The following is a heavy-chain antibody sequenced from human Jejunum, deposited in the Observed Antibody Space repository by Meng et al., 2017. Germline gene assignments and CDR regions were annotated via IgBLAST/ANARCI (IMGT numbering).Heavy chain of an antibody. Sequence: VQLVRCGVGVKRPGASVKVSCKASGYTFSDYYMHWVRQAPGQGLEWMGWINPNSSGTNSAQKFQGRVAMTRDTSIGTAYMEMSSLRSDDTAVYYCARLFGDFGDLYYFDLWGQGTVVTVSS. CDR3: ARLFGDFGDLYYFDL. CDR1: GYTFSDYY. CDR2: INPNSSGT. J-gene: IGHJ4*02. V-gene: IGHV1-2*02. D-gene: IGHD3-10*01.